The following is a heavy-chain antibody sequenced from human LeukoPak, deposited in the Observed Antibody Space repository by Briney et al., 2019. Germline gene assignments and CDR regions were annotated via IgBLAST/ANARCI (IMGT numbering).Heavy chain of an antibody. CDR1: GYTFTGYY. CDR2: INPNSGVT. D-gene: IGHD2-2*01. Sequence: ASVKLSCKASGYTFTGYYMHCVRQAPGQRLEWIGWINPNSGVTNYAQKFQGRVTMTRDTSISTAYMELSRLRSDDTAVYYCARDRGYCSSTSCYSDWFDPWGQGTLVTVSS. V-gene: IGHV1-2*02. J-gene: IGHJ5*02. CDR3: ARDRGYCSSTSCYSDWFDP.